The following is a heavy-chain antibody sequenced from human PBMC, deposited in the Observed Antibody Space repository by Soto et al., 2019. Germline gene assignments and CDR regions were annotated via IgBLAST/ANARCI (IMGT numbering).Heavy chain of an antibody. D-gene: IGHD4-17*01. CDR3: TTARGTYGAEYFQH. Sequence: PGGSLRISCAASGFTFDDYTMPWVRQAPGKGLEWVSLISWDGGSTYYADSVKGRFTISIDNSKNSLYLQMNSLRTEDTALYYCTTARGTYGAEYFQHWGQGTLVTGSS. J-gene: IGHJ1*01. V-gene: IGHV3-43*01. CDR1: GFTFDDYT. CDR2: ISWDGGST.